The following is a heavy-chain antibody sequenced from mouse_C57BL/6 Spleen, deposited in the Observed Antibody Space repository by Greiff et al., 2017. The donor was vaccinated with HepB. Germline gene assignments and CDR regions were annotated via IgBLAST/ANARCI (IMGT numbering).Heavy chain of an antibody. CDR2: INPSSGYT. Sequence: QVQLKESGAELARPGASVKMSCKASGYTFTSYTMHWVKQRPGQGLEWIGYINPSSGYTKYNQKFKDKATLTADKSSSTAYMQLSSLTSEDSAVYYCARETTVVVDYWGQGTTLTVSS. CDR3: ARETTVVVDY. CDR1: GYTFTSYT. D-gene: IGHD1-1*01. V-gene: IGHV1-4*01. J-gene: IGHJ2*01.